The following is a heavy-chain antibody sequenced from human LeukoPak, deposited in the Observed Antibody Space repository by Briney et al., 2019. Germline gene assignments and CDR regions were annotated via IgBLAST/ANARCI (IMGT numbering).Heavy chain of an antibody. V-gene: IGHV1-46*01. CDR2: INPSGGST. J-gene: IGHJ6*02. CDR1: GYTFTSYY. D-gene: IGHD3-3*01. Sequence: ASVKVSCKASGYTFTSYYMHWVRQAPGQGLEWMGIINPSGGSTSYAQKFQGTVTMTRDTSTSTVYMELRSLRSEDTAVYYCARTSEWLPGMDVWGQGTTVTVSS. CDR3: ARTSEWLPGMDV.